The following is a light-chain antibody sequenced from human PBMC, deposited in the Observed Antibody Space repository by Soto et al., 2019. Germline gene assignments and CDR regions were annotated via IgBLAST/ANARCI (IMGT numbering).Light chain of an antibody. CDR3: QHYGSPPIP. J-gene: IGKJ4*01. CDR1: QSVSSGY. V-gene: IGKV3-20*01. CDR2: GAS. Sequence: ENVLTLSPGTLSFSPKERATLSCRASQSVSSGYVAWYQQKPGQAPRLLIYGASSRATGIPDRFSGSGSGTDFTLTISRLEPEDCAVYYCQHYGSPPIPFGGGTKVDIK.